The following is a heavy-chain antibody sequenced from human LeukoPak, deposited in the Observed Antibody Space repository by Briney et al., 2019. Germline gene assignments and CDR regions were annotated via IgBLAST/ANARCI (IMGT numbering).Heavy chain of an antibody. V-gene: IGHV4-34*01. CDR1: GGSFSCYY. CDR2: INHSGST. CDR3: ARGVSWTLRYFDL. Sequence: PSETLSLTCAVYGGSFSCYYWSWIRQPPGKGLEWIGEINHSGSTNYNPSLKSRVTISVDTSKNQFSLKLSSVTAADTAVDYCARGVSWTLRYFDLWGRGTLVTVSS. D-gene: IGHD3-16*01. J-gene: IGHJ2*01.